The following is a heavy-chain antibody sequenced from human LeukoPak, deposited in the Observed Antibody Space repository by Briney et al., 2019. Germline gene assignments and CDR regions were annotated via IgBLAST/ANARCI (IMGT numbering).Heavy chain of an antibody. CDR3: VRMYYYDSSGYYYFDY. CDR2: IYTSGST. J-gene: IGHJ4*02. V-gene: IGHV4-4*07. D-gene: IGHD3-22*01. CDR1: GGSISSYY. Sequence: PSETLSLTCTVSGGSISSYYWSWIRQPAGKGLEWIGRIYTSGSTNYNPSLKSRVTMSVDTSKNQFSLKLSSVTAADTAVYYCVRMYYYDSSGYYYFDYWGQGTLVTVSS.